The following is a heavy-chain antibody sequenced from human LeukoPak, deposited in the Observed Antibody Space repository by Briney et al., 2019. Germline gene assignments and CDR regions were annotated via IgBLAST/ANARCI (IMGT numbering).Heavy chain of an antibody. Sequence: SETLSLTCTVSGGSISGYYWSWIRQTPGKGLEWIGSIYYSGSTYYNPSLKSRVTISVDTSKNHFSLKLSSVTAADTAVYYCARNRDGYDSFDYWGQGTLVTVSS. CDR2: IYYSGST. CDR3: ARNRDGYDSFDY. D-gene: IGHD5-24*01. V-gene: IGHV4-39*07. CDR1: GGSISGYY. J-gene: IGHJ4*02.